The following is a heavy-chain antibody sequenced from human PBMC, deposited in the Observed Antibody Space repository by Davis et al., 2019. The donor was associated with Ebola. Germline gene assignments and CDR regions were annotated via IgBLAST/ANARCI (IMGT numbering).Heavy chain of an antibody. Sequence: GESLKISCAASGFTFSSYWMHWVRQVPGKGLVWVSRINPDGSRTTYADSVKGRFTISRDNAKNTVYLQMNSLRVEDSGVYYCARNFDLWGRGTLVTVSS. V-gene: IGHV3-74*01. CDR3: ARNFDL. CDR1: GFTFSSYW. CDR2: INPDGSRT. J-gene: IGHJ2*01.